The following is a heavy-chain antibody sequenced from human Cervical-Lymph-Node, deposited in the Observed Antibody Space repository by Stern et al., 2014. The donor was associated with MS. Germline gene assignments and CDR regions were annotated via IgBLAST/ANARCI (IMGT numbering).Heavy chain of an antibody. J-gene: IGHJ4*02. V-gene: IGHV3-30*18. CDR3: SKQGL. CDR2: ISYDGSRK. CDR1: GFNFSNSG. Sequence: VHLVESGGGVVRPGTSLRLSCEGSGFNFSNSGISWVRQAPGKGLEWLATISYDGSRKYYADSVKGRFTISRDNSKNTLYLQLNNVTSDDAAVYFCSKQGLWGQGTLVTVSS.